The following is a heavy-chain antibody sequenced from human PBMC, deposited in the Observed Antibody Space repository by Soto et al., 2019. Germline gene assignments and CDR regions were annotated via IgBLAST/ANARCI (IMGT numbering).Heavy chain of an antibody. D-gene: IGHD6-13*01. J-gene: IGHJ5*02. V-gene: IGHV4-4*07. CDR1: GGSISSYS. CDR3: VRETAAAGTNWFDP. Sequence: SETLSLTCTVSGGSISSYSWSWIRQPAGRGLEWIGRIYSSGSTNYNPSLKSRVTMPVDTSKNQFSLKLSSVTAADTAVYYCVRETAAAGTNWFDPWGQGTQVTVSS. CDR2: IYSSGST.